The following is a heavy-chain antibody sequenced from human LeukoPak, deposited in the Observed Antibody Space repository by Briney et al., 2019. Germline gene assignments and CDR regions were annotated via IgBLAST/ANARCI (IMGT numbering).Heavy chain of an antibody. D-gene: IGHD3-3*01. CDR3: ARLGDFWSGYPWAYFDY. CDR1: GYSFASYW. Sequence: GESLKISCEGSGYSFASYWIAWVRQMPGKGLEWMGIIYAGDSDTTYSPSFQGQVTISADKSINTAYLQWSSLKASDTAMYYCARLGDFWSGYPWAYFDYWGQGNLVTVSP. J-gene: IGHJ4*02. CDR2: IYAGDSDT. V-gene: IGHV5-51*01.